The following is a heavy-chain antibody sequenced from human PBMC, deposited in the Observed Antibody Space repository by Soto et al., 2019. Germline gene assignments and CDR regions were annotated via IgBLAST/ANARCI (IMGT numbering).Heavy chain of an antibody. CDR2: IDHGGST. CDR3: AAYDVGTIIQDY. D-gene: IGHD2-21*02. J-gene: IGHJ4*02. V-gene: IGHV4-34*08. Sequence: ETLSLTCAIYGATFSSHSRSWVRQPPGKGLEWIGEIDHGGSTNYNPSLKSRVTISGNTSKNQFSLELRSLTAADTGVYYCAAYDVGTIIQDYWGQGTRVTVSS. CDR1: GATFSSHS.